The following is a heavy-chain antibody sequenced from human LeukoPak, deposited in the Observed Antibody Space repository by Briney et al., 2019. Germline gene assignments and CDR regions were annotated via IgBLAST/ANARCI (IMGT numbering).Heavy chain of an antibody. CDR2: IYTSGST. J-gene: IGHJ4*02. CDR3: ARVLDDSSGYYLDY. CDR1: GGSISSSSYY. Sequence: SETLSLTCTVSGGSISSSSYYWSWIRQPAGKGLEWIGRIYTSGSTNYNPSLKSRVTMSVDTSKNQFPLKLSSVTAADTAVYYCARVLDDSSGYYLDYWGQGTLVTVSS. V-gene: IGHV4-61*02. D-gene: IGHD3-22*01.